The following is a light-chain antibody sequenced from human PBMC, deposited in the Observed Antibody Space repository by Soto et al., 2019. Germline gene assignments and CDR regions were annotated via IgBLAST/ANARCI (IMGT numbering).Light chain of an antibody. CDR1: QSVLYSSNNKNY. CDR3: QQYYSTPRT. J-gene: IGKJ1*01. Sequence: DIVMTQSPDSLAVSLGERATINCKSSQSVLYSSNNKNYLAWYQQKPGQPPKLLIYWASTRDSGVPDRFSRSGSGTDCTLTISILQAEDVAFYYCQQYYSTPRTFGQGTKVEIK. CDR2: WAS. V-gene: IGKV4-1*01.